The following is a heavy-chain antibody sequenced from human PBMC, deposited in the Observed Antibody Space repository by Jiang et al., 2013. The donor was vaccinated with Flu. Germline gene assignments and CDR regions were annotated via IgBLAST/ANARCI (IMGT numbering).Heavy chain of an antibody. D-gene: IGHD6-13*01. V-gene: IGHV1-46*03. J-gene: IGHJ6*02. CDR1: GYTFTSYY. Sequence: SVKVSCKASGYTFTSYYMHWVRQAPGQGLXWMGIINPSGGSTSYAQKFQGRVTMTRDTSTSTVYMELSSLRSEDTAVYYCARXRIAAAGGMDVWGQGTTVTVSS. CDR3: ARXRIAAAGGMDV. CDR2: INPSGGST.